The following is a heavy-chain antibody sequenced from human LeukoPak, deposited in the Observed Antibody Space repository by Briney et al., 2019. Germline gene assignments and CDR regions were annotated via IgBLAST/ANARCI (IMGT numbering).Heavy chain of an antibody. CDR2: INPNIGGT. CDR1: GYTFTDYY. D-gene: IGHD3-9*01. V-gene: IGHV1-2*02. J-gene: IGHJ4*02. CDR3: ARVAETDILTGYYPACGY. Sequence: ASVKVSCKASGYTFTDYYMHWVRQAPGQGLEWMGWINPNIGGTNYAQRFRGRVTMTRDTSISTAYMELSRLTSDDTAVCYCARVAETDILTGYYPACGYWGQGTLVTVSS.